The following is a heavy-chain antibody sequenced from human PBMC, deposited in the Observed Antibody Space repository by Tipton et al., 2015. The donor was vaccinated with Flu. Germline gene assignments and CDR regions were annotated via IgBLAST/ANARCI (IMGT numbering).Heavy chain of an antibody. Sequence: TLSLTCSVSGASVGSPYCWGWVRQPPGKGLEWIGNICPGSPYYNPSLRGRVTISVAGPKGQFSLRLTSVTAADTAVYFCARRDFSNYVSEPKNWFDFWGQGTLVTVSS. J-gene: IGHJ5*01. V-gene: IGHV4-38-2*01. CDR3: ARRDFSNYVSEPKNWFDF. CDR2: ICPGSP. D-gene: IGHD4-11*01. CDR1: GASVGSPYC.